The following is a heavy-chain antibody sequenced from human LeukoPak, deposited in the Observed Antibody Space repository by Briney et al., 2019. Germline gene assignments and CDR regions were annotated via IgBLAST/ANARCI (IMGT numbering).Heavy chain of an antibody. V-gene: IGHV4-59*01. CDR2: IYYSGST. CDR3: ARAPTYYYDSSGYHFDY. Sequence: PSETLSLTCTVSGGSISSYYWSWIRQPPGKGLEWIGYIYYSGSTNYNPSLKSRVTISVDTSKNQFSLKLSSVTAADTAVYYCARAPTYYYDSSGYHFDYWGQGTLVTVSS. J-gene: IGHJ4*02. CDR1: GGSISSYY. D-gene: IGHD3-22*01.